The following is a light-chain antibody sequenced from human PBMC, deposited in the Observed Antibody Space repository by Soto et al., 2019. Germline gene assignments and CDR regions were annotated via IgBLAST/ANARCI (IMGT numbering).Light chain of an antibody. CDR3: QHYHRSLWT. J-gene: IGKJ1*01. Sequence: EIVLTQSPGTLSLSPGDRATLSCRASQSVSSSYVARYQQKPGQAPRLLLYDTSTRATAIPGRFSGSGSGSDFTLTITRLEPEDSAVYFCQHYHRSLWTFGQGTKVEIK. CDR1: QSVSSSY. CDR2: DTS. V-gene: IGKV3-20*01.